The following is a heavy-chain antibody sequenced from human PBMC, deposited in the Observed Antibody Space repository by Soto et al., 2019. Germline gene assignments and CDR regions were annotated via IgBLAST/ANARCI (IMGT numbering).Heavy chain of an antibody. D-gene: IGHD6-19*01. J-gene: IGHJ6*02. CDR1: GFKFDDYA. V-gene: IGHV3-9*01. CDR3: AKDCIAVAGFNGMDV. Sequence: EVQLVESGGGLVQPGRSLRLSCAASGFKFDDYAMHWVRQAPGKGPEWVAGISWNSGGIVYADSVKGRFTISRDNAKRSLSLQMNSLRAEDTAFYYCAKDCIAVAGFNGMDVWGQGTTVTVSS. CDR2: ISWNSGGI.